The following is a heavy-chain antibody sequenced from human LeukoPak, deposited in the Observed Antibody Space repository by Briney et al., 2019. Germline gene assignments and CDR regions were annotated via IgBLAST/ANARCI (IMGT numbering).Heavy chain of an antibody. CDR1: GFTFSSRW. D-gene: IGHD1-14*01. J-gene: IGHJ4*02. Sequence: GGSLRLSCAASGFTFSSRWMSWVRQAPGKGLEWVANIKEDGSEKYYVDSVKGRFTISRDNAKNSLYLQMNSLRAEDTAVYYCARNRLNIDYWGQGTLVTVSS. CDR3: ARNRLNIDY. CDR2: IKEDGSEK. V-gene: IGHV3-7*01.